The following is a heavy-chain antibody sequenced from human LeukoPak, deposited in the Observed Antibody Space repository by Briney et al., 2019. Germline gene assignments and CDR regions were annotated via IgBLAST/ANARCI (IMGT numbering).Heavy chain of an antibody. D-gene: IGHD1-26*01. CDR2: MNANNGKI. CDR3: TRYQSGRYRFDS. CDR1: GYTFTSYD. Sequence: HGPSVRVSCKASGYTFTSYDIKRLRQATGQGPEWMGWMNANNGKIGYAQKFQGRVTITWDTSISTAYMELSSLRSEDTAVYYRTRYQSGRYRFDSWGQGTLLAVAS. J-gene: IGHJ5*01. V-gene: IGHV1-8*03.